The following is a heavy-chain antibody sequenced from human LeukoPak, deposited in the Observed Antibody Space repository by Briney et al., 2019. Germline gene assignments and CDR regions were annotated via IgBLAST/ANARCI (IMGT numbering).Heavy chain of an antibody. CDR3: AKEVGALWMPCDY. V-gene: IGHV3-74*01. CDR2: INSDGGST. Sequence: QPGGSLRLSCTASGFTFSSYWMHWVRHAPGKGLVWVSRINSDGGSTSYADSVKGRFTISRDNAKNTLYLQMNSLRAEDTAVYYCAKEVGALWMPCDYWGQGTLVTVSS. CDR1: GFTFSSYW. J-gene: IGHJ4*02. D-gene: IGHD1-26*01.